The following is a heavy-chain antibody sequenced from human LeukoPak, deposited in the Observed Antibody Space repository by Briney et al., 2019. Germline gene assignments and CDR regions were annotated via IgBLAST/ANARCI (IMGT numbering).Heavy chain of an antibody. V-gene: IGHV3-21*01. CDR3: ARVPHHSSGWSDGDY. CDR2: ISSSSSYI. D-gene: IGHD6-19*01. CDR1: GFTFRSYS. J-gene: IGHJ4*02. Sequence: GGSLRLSCAASGFTFRSYSMNWVRQAPGKGLEWVSSISSSSSYIYYADSVKGRFTISRDNAKNSLYLQMNSLRAEDTAVYYCARVPHHSSGWSDGDYWGQGTLVTVSS.